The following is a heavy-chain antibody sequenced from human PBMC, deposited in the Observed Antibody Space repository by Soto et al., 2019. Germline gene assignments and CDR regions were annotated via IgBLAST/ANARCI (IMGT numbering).Heavy chain of an antibody. CDR1: GYSFSNYA. Sequence: QVQLVQSGAEVKKPGASVKLSCKASGYSFSNYAIHWVRQAPGHRLEWMGWINGDSGNTKYSQKIQGRVAISRATSARTGYMALSSLTSQDTSVFFCARECSGGTCYSQGTYRYGLDVWGQGTTVIVSS. D-gene: IGHD2-15*01. J-gene: IGHJ6*02. V-gene: IGHV1-3*01. CDR2: INGDSGNT. CDR3: ARECSGGTCYSQGTYRYGLDV.